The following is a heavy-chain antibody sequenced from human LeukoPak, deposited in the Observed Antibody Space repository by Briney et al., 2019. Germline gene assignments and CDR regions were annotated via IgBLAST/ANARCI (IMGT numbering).Heavy chain of an antibody. D-gene: IGHD6-13*01. J-gene: IGHJ5*02. CDR3: AKIAKQLVLLNWFDP. V-gene: IGHV3-23*01. CDR1: GFTFSSYA. CDR2: ISGSGGST. Sequence: PGGSLRLSCAASGFTFSSYAMSWVRQAPGMGLEWVSAISGSGGSTYYADSVKGRFTISRDNSKNTLYLQMNSLRAEDTAVYYCAKIAKQLVLLNWFDPWGQGTLVTVSS.